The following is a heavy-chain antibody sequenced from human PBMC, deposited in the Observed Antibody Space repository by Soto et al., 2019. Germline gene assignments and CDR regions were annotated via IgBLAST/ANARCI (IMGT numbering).Heavy chain of an antibody. V-gene: IGHV1-3*01. CDR2: INAGNGNT. D-gene: IGHD4-17*01. CDR3: ARDSATVTTDY. Sequence: ASVKVSCKVSGYTLTEFSMHWVRQAPGQRLEWMGWINAGNGNTKYSQKFQGRVTMTRDTSTSTVYMELSSLRSEDTAVYYCARDSATVTTDYWGQGTLVTVSS. CDR1: GYTLTEFS. J-gene: IGHJ4*02.